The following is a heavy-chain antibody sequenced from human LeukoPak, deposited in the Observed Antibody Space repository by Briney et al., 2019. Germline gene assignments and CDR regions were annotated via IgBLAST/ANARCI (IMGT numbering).Heavy chain of an antibody. V-gene: IGHV4-39*07. CDR2: IYYSGNT. D-gene: IGHD2-2*03. CDR1: GVSISSSNSY. CDR3: ARGIRMDIVVVPAAPLYNWFDP. Sequence: NPSETLSLTCTVSGVSISSSNSYWGWIRQPPGKGLEWIGSIYYSGNTYYNASLKSQVSISIDTSKNQFSLKLSSVTAADTAVYYCARGIRMDIVVVPAAPLYNWFDPWGQGTLVTVSS. J-gene: IGHJ5*02.